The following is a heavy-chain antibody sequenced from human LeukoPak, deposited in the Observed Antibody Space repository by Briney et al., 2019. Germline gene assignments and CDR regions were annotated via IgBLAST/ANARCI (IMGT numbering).Heavy chain of an antibody. Sequence: SETLSLTCAVYGGSFSGYYWSWIRQPPGKGLEWIGEINHSGSTNYNPSLKSRVTISVDTSKNQSSLKLSSVTAADTAVYYCARGYDFWSGYYVYWGQGTLVTVSS. CDR1: GGSFSGYY. V-gene: IGHV4-34*01. CDR3: ARGYDFWSGYYVY. CDR2: INHSGST. J-gene: IGHJ4*02. D-gene: IGHD3-3*01.